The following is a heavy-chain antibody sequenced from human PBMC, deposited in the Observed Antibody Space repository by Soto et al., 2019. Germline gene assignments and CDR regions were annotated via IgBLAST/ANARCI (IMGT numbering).Heavy chain of an antibody. CDR1: GFTFSSYA. CDR3: AKGLRYDFWSGYPTTGYYYGMDV. J-gene: IGHJ6*02. Sequence: GGSLRLSCAASGFTFSSYAMSWVRQAPGKGLEWVSAISGSGGSTYYADSVKGRFTISRDNSKNTLYLQMNSLRAEDTAVYYCAKGLRYDFWSGYPTTGYYYGMDVWGQGTTVTVSS. CDR2: ISGSGGST. D-gene: IGHD3-3*01. V-gene: IGHV3-23*01.